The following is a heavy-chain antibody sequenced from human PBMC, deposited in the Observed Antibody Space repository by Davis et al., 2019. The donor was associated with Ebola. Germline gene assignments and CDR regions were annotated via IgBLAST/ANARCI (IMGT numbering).Heavy chain of an antibody. Sequence: GESLKISCAASGFTFSSYSMNWVRQAPGKGLEWVAVISYDGSNKYYADSVKGRFTISRDNSKNTLYLQINSLRAEDTAVYYCARAAVLLWFGESDYYYGMDVWGQGTTVTVSS. J-gene: IGHJ6*02. D-gene: IGHD3-10*01. CDR2: ISYDGSNK. CDR1: GFTFSSYS. CDR3: ARAAVLLWFGESDYYYGMDV. V-gene: IGHV3-30*03.